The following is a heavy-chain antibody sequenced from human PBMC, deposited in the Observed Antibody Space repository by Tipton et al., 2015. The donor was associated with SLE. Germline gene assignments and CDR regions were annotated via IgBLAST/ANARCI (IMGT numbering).Heavy chain of an antibody. Sequence: SLRLSCAASGFTFSSYGMHWVRQAPGKGLEWVAFILYDGSNKYYADSVKGRFTISRDNSKNTLYLQMNSLRAEDTAVYYCAKDTGRVEYSSSRYFDYWGQGTLVTVSS. CDR1: GFTFSSYG. CDR2: ILYDGSNK. V-gene: IGHV3-30*02. J-gene: IGHJ4*02. D-gene: IGHD6-6*01. CDR3: AKDTGRVEYSSSRYFDY.